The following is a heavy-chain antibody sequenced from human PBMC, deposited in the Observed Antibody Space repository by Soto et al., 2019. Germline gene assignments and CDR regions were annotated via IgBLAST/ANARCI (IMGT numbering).Heavy chain of an antibody. V-gene: IGHV1-69*01. D-gene: IGHD6-6*01. CDR1: GGTFANFI. CDR2: IVPMFGTP. CDR3: ARNGTYSSSLSQYSGMDV. J-gene: IGHJ6*02. Sequence: QVQLVQSGAEVKEPGSSVRVSCKASGGTFANFIMNWVRQTPGQGLEWMGGIVPMFGTPTYAEKFKGRVTISATGSPSTAYMELTSLRSEDTAVYYCARNGTYSSSLSQYSGMDVWGQGTTVTVS.